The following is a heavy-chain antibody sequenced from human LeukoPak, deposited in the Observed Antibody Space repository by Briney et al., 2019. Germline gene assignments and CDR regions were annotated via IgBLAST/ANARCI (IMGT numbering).Heavy chain of an antibody. CDR3: ARDGPRYYDSSGYYPTGGYYFDY. CDR2: TYYRSKWYN. CDR1: GDSVSSNSAA. J-gene: IGHJ4*02. V-gene: IGHV6-1*01. D-gene: IGHD3-22*01. Sequence: SQTLSLTCAIFGDSVSSNSAAWNWIRQSPSRGLEWLGRTYYRSKWYNDYAVSVKSRITINPDTSKNQFSLQLNSVTPEDTAVYYCARDGPRYYDSSGYYPTGGYYFDYWGQGTLVTVSS.